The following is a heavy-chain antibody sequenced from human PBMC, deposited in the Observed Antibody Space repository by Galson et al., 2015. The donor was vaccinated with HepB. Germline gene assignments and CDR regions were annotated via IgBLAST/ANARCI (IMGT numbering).Heavy chain of an antibody. V-gene: IGHV1-18*04. CDR1: GYTFTSYG. D-gene: IGHD3-3*01. CDR3: AREFSYDFWSGYGYFDY. CDR2: ISAYSGNT. J-gene: IGHJ4*02. Sequence: SVKVSCKASGYTFTSYGISWVRQAPGQGLEWMGWISAYSGNTNYAQKLQGRVTMTTDTSTSTAYMELRSLRSDDTAVYYCAREFSYDFWSGYGYFDYWGQGTLVTVSS.